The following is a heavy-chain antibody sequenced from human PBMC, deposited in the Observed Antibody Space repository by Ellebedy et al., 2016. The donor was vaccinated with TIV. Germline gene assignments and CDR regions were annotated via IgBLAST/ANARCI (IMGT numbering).Heavy chain of an antibody. CDR2: IKGDGSFT. CDR1: GFTFSRYW. J-gene: IGHJ4*02. CDR3: VKGDLSISSRFDH. D-gene: IGHD3-3*02. V-gene: IGHV3-74*01. Sequence: GESLKISXAASGFTFSRYWMHWVRQAPGKGLVWVSRIKGDGSFTNYADSVKGRFTISRDNAKNTLDLQMNNLRVEDTAIYYCVKGDLSISSRFDHWGQGTLVTISS.